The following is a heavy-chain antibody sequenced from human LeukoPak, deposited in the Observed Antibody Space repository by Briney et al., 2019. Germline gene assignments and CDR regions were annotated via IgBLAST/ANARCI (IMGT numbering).Heavy chain of an antibody. CDR3: AKVRGPGEVSGWYYFDS. Sequence: GGSLRLSCVASGFAFSSYGMHWVRQAPGKGLEWEAFISYDGSNRYYVDSVKGRFTISRDNSKNTLYLQMNSLRPEDTAVYYCAKVRGPGEVSGWYYFDSWGQGTLVTVSS. J-gene: IGHJ4*02. CDR2: ISYDGSNR. V-gene: IGHV3-30*18. D-gene: IGHD6-19*01. CDR1: GFAFSSYG.